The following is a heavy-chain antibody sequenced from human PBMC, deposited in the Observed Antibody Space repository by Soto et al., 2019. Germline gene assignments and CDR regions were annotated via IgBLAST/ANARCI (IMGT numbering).Heavy chain of an antibody. Sequence: QVQLQQWGAGLLKPSETLSLTCAVYGGSFSGHSWTWIRQSPGKGLEWIGDINHSGRVNYSPSRKSRFTISLDTSKNQCSRTLTAVTAADTAMYYCSTRAYDTTGYYRFDPWGQGTLVTVSS. CDR1: GGSFSGHS. V-gene: IGHV4-34*01. D-gene: IGHD3-22*01. CDR3: STRAYDTTGYYRFDP. CDR2: INHSGRV. J-gene: IGHJ5*01.